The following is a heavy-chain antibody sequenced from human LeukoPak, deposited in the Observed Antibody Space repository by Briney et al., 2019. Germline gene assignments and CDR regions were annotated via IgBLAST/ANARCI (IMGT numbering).Heavy chain of an antibody. Sequence: GGSLRLSCAASGFTFSSYAMSWVRQAPGKGLEWVSAISGSGGSTYYADSVKGRFTISRDNSKNTLYLQMSSLRAEDTAVYYCAKSLSYCSSTSCTYYYYGMDVWGQGTTVTVSS. CDR1: GFTFSSYA. V-gene: IGHV3-23*01. CDR2: ISGSGGST. D-gene: IGHD2-2*01. CDR3: AKSLSYCSSTSCTYYYYGMDV. J-gene: IGHJ6*02.